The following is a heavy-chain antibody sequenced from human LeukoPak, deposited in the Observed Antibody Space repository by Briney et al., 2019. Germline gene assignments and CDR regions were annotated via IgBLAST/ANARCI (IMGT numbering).Heavy chain of an antibody. CDR1: GGTFSSYA. V-gene: IGHV1-69*04. CDR3: ARDLGTTGYGMDV. Sequence: SVKVSCKASGGTFSSYAISWVRQAPGQGLEWMGRIIPILGIANYAQKFQGRVTITADKSTSTAYMELSSLRSEDTAVYYCARDLGTTGYGMDVWGQGTTVTVSS. J-gene: IGHJ6*02. CDR2: IIPILGIA. D-gene: IGHD1-1*01.